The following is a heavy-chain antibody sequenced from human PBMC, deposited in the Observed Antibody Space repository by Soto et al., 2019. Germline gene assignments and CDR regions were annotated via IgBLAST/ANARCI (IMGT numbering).Heavy chain of an antibody. CDR2: IYYSGST. J-gene: IGHJ4*02. CDR1: GGSISSSSYY. V-gene: IGHV4-39*01. Sequence: QLQLQESGPGLVKPSETLSLTCTVSGGSISSSSYYWGWIRQPPGKGLEWIGSIYYSGSTYYNPYLKCRATMPVDASKNQSSLRLSSLTASDTAVYYCSGHGFAAAGTHFDYWGQGPLVTVSS. D-gene: IGHD6-13*01. CDR3: SGHGFAAAGTHFDY.